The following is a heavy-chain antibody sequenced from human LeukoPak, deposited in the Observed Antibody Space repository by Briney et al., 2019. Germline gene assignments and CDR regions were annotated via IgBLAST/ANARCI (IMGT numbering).Heavy chain of an antibody. D-gene: IGHD3-3*01. CDR3: ARAHYDFWSGSSYYYYYMDV. V-gene: IGHV4-59*01. J-gene: IGHJ6*03. Sequence: PSETLSLTCTVSGGSISSYYWSWIRQPPGKGLEWIGYIYYSGSTNYNPSLKSRVTISVDTSKNQFSLKLSSVTAADTAVYYCARAHYDFWSGSSYYYYYMDVWGKGTTVTVSS. CDR1: GGSISSYY. CDR2: IYYSGST.